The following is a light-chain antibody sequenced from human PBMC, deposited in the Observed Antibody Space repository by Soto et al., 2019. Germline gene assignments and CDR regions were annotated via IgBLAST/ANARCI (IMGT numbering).Light chain of an antibody. V-gene: IGKV1-33*01. CDR1: QAISIY. J-gene: IGKJ5*01. CDR3: QHYYNVPIT. Sequence: DIQMTQSPSSLSASVGDRVTITCQASQAISIYLNWYKQKPGKAPTLLIFDASNLDTGVPSRFSGGGSGTDFTLTINSLQPDDIATYFCQHYYNVPITFGQGTRLEI. CDR2: DAS.